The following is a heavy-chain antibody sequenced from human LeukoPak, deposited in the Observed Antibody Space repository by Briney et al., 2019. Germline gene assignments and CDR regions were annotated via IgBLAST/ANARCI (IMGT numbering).Heavy chain of an antibody. D-gene: IGHD3-9*01. CDR1: GFTFSDYW. J-gene: IGHJ4*02. CDR3: ARGHDILTGYYFDY. V-gene: IGHV3-33*08. Sequence: QTGGSLRLSCAASGFTFSDYWMHWVRQAPGKGLEWVAVIWYDGSNKYYADSVKGRFTISRDNSKNTLYLQMNSLRAEDTAVYYCARGHDILTGYYFDYWGQGTLVTVSS. CDR2: IWYDGSNK.